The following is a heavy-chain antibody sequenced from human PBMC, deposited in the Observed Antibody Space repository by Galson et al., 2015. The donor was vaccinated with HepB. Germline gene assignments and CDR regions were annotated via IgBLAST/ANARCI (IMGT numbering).Heavy chain of an antibody. CDR1: GFTFSSYA. CDR2: ISYDGSNK. CDR3: ARDLTLAAAGWGNWFGP. D-gene: IGHD6-13*01. Sequence: SLRLSCAASGFTFSSYAMHWVRQAPGKGLEWVAVISYDGSNKYYADSVKGRFTISRDNSKNTLYLQMNSLRAEDTAVYYCARDLTLAAAGWGNWFGPWGQGTLVTVSS. J-gene: IGHJ5*02. V-gene: IGHV3-30*04.